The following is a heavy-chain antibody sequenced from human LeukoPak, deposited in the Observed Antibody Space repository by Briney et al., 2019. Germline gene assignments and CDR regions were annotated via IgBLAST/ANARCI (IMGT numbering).Heavy chain of an antibody. CDR3: ARDRGYSGFTRSFDY. J-gene: IGHJ4*02. D-gene: IGHD5-12*01. CDR2: IKEDESDK. Sequence: GGSLRLSCAASGLTFRNYWMSWVRQAPGKGLEWVANIKEDESDKYYVDSVRGRFTISRDNAKNSLYLQMNSLRAEDTAVYYCARDRGYSGFTRSFDYWGQGTLVTVSS. CDR1: GLTFRNYW. V-gene: IGHV3-7*01.